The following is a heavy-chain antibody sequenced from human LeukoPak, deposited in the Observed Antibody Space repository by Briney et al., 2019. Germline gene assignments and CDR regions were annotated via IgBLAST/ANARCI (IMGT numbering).Heavy chain of an antibody. D-gene: IGHD3-3*01. V-gene: IGHV3-53*01. CDR2: IFRDGST. J-gene: IGHJ4*02. CDR1: GFTVSSNY. CDR3: ARDFFDFWGGSWV. Sequence: PGGSLRLSCAASGFTVSSNYMSWVRQAPGKGLEWVSVIFRDGSTYYGDSVKGRFSISRDNSKNMVYLQMNNLRAEDTAVYYCARDFFDFWGGSWVWGQGTLVTVSS.